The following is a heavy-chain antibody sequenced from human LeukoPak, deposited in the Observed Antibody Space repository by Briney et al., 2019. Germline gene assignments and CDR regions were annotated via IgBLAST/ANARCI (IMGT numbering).Heavy chain of an antibody. V-gene: IGHV3-66*02. D-gene: IGHD4-11*01. J-gene: IGHJ6*03. CDR3: ARDAKAVTTDYYYYMDV. CDR2: IYSGGST. CDR1: GFTVSSNY. Sequence: GGSLRLSCAASGFTVSSNYMSWVRQAPGKRLERVSVIYSGGSTYYADSVQGRFTISRDNSKNTLYLQMNSLRAEDTAVYYCARDAKAVTTDYYYYMDVWGKGTTVTVSS.